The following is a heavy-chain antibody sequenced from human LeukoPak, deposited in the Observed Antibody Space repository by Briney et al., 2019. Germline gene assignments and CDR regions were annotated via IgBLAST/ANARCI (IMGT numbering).Heavy chain of an antibody. V-gene: IGHV4-61*02. J-gene: IGHJ4*02. CDR2: IYTSGST. CDR3: ARDRYYYDNSGSTFDY. Sequence: PSETLSLTCTVSGGSISSGSYYWSWIRQPAGKGLEWIGRIYTSGSTNYNPSLKSRVTISVDTSKNQFSLKLSSVTAADTAVYYCARDRYYYDNSGSTFDYWGQGTLVTVSS. CDR1: GGSISSGSYY. D-gene: IGHD3-22*01.